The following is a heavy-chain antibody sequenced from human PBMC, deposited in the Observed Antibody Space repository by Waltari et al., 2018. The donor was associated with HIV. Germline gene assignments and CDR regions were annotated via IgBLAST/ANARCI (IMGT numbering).Heavy chain of an antibody. J-gene: IGHJ4*02. CDR2: INTGNDNT. CDR1: GYTLPSYA. Sequence: QVQLVQSGAEVKKPGASVRVSCMASGYTLPSYAIHWVRQAPGQRLEWMGWINTGNDNTEYSQKFQGRVTIARDTSASTAYMELSSLTSEDTAIYYCARKGAAGFFYFDCWGQGTLVTVSS. D-gene: IGHD2-15*01. V-gene: IGHV1-3*04. CDR3: ARKGAAGFFYFDC.